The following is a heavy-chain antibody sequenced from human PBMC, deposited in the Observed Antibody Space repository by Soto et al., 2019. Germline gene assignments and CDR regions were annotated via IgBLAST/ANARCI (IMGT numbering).Heavy chain of an antibody. V-gene: IGHV1-69*06. J-gene: IGHJ3*02. CDR1: GGTFSSYA. CDR3: AREGKQLVRYAFDI. Sequence: ASVKVSCKASGGTFSSYAISWVRQAPGQGLEWMGGIIPIFGTANYAQKFQGRVTITADKSTGTAYMELSSLRSEDTAVYYCAREGKQLVRYAFDIWGQGTMVTVSS. CDR2: IIPIFGTA. D-gene: IGHD6-6*01.